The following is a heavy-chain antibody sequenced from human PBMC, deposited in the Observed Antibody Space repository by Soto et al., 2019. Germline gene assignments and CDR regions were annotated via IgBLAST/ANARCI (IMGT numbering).Heavy chain of an antibody. J-gene: IGHJ4*02. V-gene: IGHV3-7*03. Sequence: GGSMRLSCTAAGVPFSDYWMTLVRKAPGKGLEWVANIIKDGSEKSYVDSVKGRFTISRDNAKSSLYLEMNSLRVEDTAMYYCARDWGGLGYWGQGNRVTVSS. CDR1: GVPFSDYW. CDR2: IIKDGSEK. D-gene: IGHD3-10*01. CDR3: ARDWGGLGY.